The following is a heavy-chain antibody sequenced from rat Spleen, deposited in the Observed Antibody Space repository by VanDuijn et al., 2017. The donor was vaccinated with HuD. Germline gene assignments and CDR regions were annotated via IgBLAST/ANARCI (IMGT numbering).Heavy chain of an antibody. J-gene: IGHJ3*01. Sequence: EVQLVETGGSLVQPGKSLKLTCATSGFTFSYAWMHWVRQSPERQLEWVAQIKAKSDNYATYYTESVKVRFTISRDDSKSSVYLQMDSLKEEDTDIYYCIGYYYDGTYYYRFPYWGQGTLFTVSS. D-gene: IGHD1-12*02. CDR2: IKAKSDNYAT. V-gene: IGHV6-8*01. CDR1: GFTFSYAW. CDR3: IGYYYDGTYYYRFPY.